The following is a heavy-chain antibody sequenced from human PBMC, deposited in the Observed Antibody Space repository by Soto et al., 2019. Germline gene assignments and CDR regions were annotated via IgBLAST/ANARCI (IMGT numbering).Heavy chain of an antibody. Sequence: GGSLRLSCAASGFTFSSYWMHWVRRAPGKGLVWVSRINSDGSSTNYADSVKGRFTISRDNAKNTLYLQMNSLRAEDTAVYYCARGSSCWSHLDYWGQGTLVTVSS. CDR1: GFTFSSYW. CDR2: INSDGSST. V-gene: IGHV3-74*01. CDR3: ARGSSCWSHLDY. D-gene: IGHD6-19*01. J-gene: IGHJ4*02.